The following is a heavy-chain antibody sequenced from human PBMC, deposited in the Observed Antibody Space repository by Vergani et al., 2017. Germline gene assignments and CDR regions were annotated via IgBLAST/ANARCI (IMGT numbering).Heavy chain of an antibody. CDR1: GFTFSSYS. J-gene: IGHJ4*02. CDR2: ISSSSSYI. Sequence: EVQLVESGGGLVKPGGSLRLSCAASGFTFSSYSMNWVRQAPGKGLEWVSSISSSSSYIYYADSVKGRFTISRDNAKNSLYLQMNSLRAEDTAVYYCARDHHDYGDYVDYWGQGTLVTGSS. V-gene: IGHV3-21*01. CDR3: ARDHHDYGDYVDY. D-gene: IGHD4-17*01.